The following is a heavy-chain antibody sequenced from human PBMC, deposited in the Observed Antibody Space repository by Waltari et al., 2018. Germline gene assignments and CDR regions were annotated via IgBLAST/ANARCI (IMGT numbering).Heavy chain of an antibody. V-gene: IGHV3-23*03. D-gene: IGHD1-26*01. J-gene: IGHJ6*03. CDR1: GFTFSSYA. CDR3: AKEATDHYYYYYMDV. Sequence: EVQLLASGGGLVQPGVSLRLSCAASGFTFSSYAMSWVRQSPGKGLEWVSVIYSGGSTYYADSVKGRFTISRDNSKNTLYLKMNSLRAEDTAVYYCAKEATDHYYYYYMDVWGKGTTVTVSS. CDR2: IYSGGST.